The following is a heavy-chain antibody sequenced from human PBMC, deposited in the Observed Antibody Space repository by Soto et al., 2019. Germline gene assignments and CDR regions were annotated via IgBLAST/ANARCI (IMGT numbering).Heavy chain of an antibody. CDR2: ISGSGGST. CDR3: ATDNRWVDYYYGMDV. V-gene: IGHV3-23*01. D-gene: IGHD1-26*01. Sequence: GGSLRLSCAASGFTFSSYAMSWVRQAPGKGLEWVSAISGSGGSTYYADSVKGRFTISRDNSKNTLYLQMNSLRAEDTAVYYCATDNRWVDYYYGMDVWGQGTTVTVSS. J-gene: IGHJ6*02. CDR1: GFTFSSYA.